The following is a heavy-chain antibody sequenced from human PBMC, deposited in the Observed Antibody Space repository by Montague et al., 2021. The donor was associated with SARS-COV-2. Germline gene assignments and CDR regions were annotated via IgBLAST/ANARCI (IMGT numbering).Heavy chain of an antibody. CDR1: GGSITYSSYY. V-gene: IGHV4-39*07. D-gene: IGHD3-10*01. CDR2: IYYSGTA. CDR3: ARASFYYGSGSHYNNWFDS. J-gene: IGHJ5*01. Sequence: SETLSLTCTMSGGSITYSSYYWGWIRLPPGKGLEWVGSIYYSGTAXYXXXXKXRVTMSLDMSKNHLSLRLKSTTAADTAVYFCARASFYYGSGSHYNNWFDSWGQGTVVTVSS.